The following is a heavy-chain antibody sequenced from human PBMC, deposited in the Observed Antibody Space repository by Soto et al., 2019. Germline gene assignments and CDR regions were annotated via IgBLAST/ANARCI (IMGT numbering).Heavy chain of an antibody. D-gene: IGHD2-21*02. CDR3: ARDFCIGDCYSHGHSFDV. J-gene: IGHJ3*01. Sequence: QVQLQESGPGLVKPSETLSLTCTVSGGSISNHYWSWIRQSPGKGLEWIGYIYYSGSTNYNPPLRSRVTISLDTSKKQFSLKLSSVTAADTAMYYCARDFCIGDCYSHGHSFDVWGQGTMVTVSS. V-gene: IGHV4-59*11. CDR2: IYYSGST. CDR1: GGSISNHY.